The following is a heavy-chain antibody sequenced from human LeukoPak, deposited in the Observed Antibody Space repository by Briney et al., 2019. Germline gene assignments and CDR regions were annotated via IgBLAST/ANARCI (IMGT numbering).Heavy chain of an antibody. CDR2: ISDTGNT. CDR3: AKAPVTTCRGAFCYPFDY. D-gene: IGHD2-15*01. Sequence: GGSLRLSCAASGFTLSSYAMSWVRQAPGKGLEWVSAISDTGNTYHADSVKGRFTISRDSSKNTLFLQMSRLRPEDAAVYCCAKAPVTTCRGAFCYPFDYWGLGTLVTVSS. CDR1: GFTLSSYA. J-gene: IGHJ4*02. V-gene: IGHV3-23*01.